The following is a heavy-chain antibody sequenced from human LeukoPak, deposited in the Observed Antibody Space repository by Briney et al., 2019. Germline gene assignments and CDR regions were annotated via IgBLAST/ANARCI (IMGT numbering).Heavy chain of an antibody. CDR1: GYTFTSYG. J-gene: IGHJ6*03. V-gene: IGHV1-18*01. D-gene: IGHD2-15*01. Sequence: SVKVSCKASGYTFTSYGINWVRQAPGQGLEWMGWISCYNGNTNYAQKLQGRVTMTTDTSTSTAYMELRSLRSDDTAVYYCARLLGFSGYYYYMDVWGKGTTVTVSS. CDR3: ARLLGFSGYYYYMDV. CDR2: ISCYNGNT.